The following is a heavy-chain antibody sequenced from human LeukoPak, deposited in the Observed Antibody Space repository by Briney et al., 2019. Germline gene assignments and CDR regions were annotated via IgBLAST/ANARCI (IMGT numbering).Heavy chain of an antibody. J-gene: IGHJ4*02. CDR3: ARHIRYPQYSSGWVFDY. D-gene: IGHD6-19*01. CDR1: GDSISSSSYY. Sequence: SETLSPTCTVSGDSISSSSYYWGWIRQPPGKGLEWIGSIYYSGSTYYNPSLKSRVTISVDTSKNQFSLKLSSVTAADTAVYYCARHIRYPQYSSGWVFDYWGQGTLVTVSS. CDR2: IYYSGST. V-gene: IGHV4-39*01.